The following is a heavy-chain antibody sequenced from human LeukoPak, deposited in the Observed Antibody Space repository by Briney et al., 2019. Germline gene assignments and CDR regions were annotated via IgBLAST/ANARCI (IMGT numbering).Heavy chain of an antibody. Sequence: SETLSLTCTVSGGPLSSSSYYRGWVRPPPGKGLGWVGSIYYSGSTYYNPSLKSRVTISVDTSKNQFSLKLSSVTAADTAVYYCARDLYIQQLVDWFDPWGQGTLVTVSS. CDR1: GGPLSSSSYY. D-gene: IGHD6-13*01. CDR2: IYYSGST. J-gene: IGHJ5*02. CDR3: ARDLYIQQLVDWFDP. V-gene: IGHV4-39*07.